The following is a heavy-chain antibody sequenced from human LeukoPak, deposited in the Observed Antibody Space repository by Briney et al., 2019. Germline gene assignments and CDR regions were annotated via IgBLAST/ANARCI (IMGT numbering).Heavy chain of an antibody. CDR3: ARGSLRFDP. Sequence: SETLSLTCAVYGGSFSGYYWSWIRQPPGKGLEWIGETNHSGSTNYNSSLKSRVTISVDTSKNQFSLKLSSVTAADTAVYYCARGSLRFDPWGQGTLVTVSS. CDR1: GGSFSGYY. CDR2: TNHSGST. J-gene: IGHJ5*02. V-gene: IGHV4-34*01.